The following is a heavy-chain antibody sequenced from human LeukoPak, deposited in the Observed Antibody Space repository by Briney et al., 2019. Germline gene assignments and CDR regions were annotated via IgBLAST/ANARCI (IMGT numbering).Heavy chain of an antibody. CDR3: XXXEWXXLRAY. CDR2: IYSGGST. V-gene: IGHV3-66*02. J-gene: IGHJ4*02. CDR1: GFTVRSNY. Sequence: SGGSLRLSCAASGFTVRSNYMSWVRQAPGKGLEWVSIIYSGGSTYYADSVKGRFTISRDNSKNTLYLQMNSLRVEDTAVYYCXXXEWXXLRAYWGQGTLVTVSS. D-gene: IGHD1-26*01.